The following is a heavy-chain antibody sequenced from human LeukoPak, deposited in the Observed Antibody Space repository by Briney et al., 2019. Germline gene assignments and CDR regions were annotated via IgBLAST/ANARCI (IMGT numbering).Heavy chain of an antibody. CDR1: GYTFTGYY. CDR2: INPNSGGT. CDR3: ARVLGENSGYSQETFDY. J-gene: IGHJ4*02. V-gene: IGHV1-2*06. D-gene: IGHD3-22*01. Sequence: ASVKVSCKASGYTFTGYYMHWVRQAPGQGLEWMGRINPNSGGTNYAQKFQGRVTMTRDTSISTAYMELSSLRSNDTAVYYCARVLGENSGYSQETFDYWGQGTLVTVSS.